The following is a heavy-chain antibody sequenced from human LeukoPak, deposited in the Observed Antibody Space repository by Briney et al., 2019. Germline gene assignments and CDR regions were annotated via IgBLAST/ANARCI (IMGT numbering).Heavy chain of an antibody. CDR2: IIPIFGTA. V-gene: IGHV1-69*13. CDR3: ARDDPRGYSGYVHFDY. Sequence: GASVKVSCKASGGTFSSYAISWVRQAPGQGLEWMGGIIPIFGTANYAQKFQGRVTITADESTSTAYMELSSLRSEDTAVYYCARDDPRGYSGYVHFDYWGQGTLVTVSS. D-gene: IGHD5-12*01. CDR1: GGTFSSYA. J-gene: IGHJ4*02.